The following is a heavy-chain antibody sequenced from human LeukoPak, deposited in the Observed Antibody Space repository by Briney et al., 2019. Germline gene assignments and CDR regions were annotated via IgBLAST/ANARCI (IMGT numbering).Heavy chain of an antibody. CDR3: ARRGLLGYCSGASCYDAFDI. V-gene: IGHV5-51*01. CDR2: IHPGDSDT. D-gene: IGHD2-15*01. Sequence: GESLKISCKGSGYRFINFWIGWVRHMPGKGLEWMGIIHPGDSDTRYSPSFEGQVTISVDNSISTTYLQWSSLKASDTAMYYCARRGLLGYCSGASCYDAFDIWGQGIMVTVSS. J-gene: IGHJ3*02. CDR1: GYRFINFW.